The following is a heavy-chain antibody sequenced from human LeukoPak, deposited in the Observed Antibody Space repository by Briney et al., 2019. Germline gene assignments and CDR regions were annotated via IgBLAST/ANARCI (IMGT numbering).Heavy chain of an antibody. D-gene: IGHD3-22*01. CDR1: GGSISSYY. CDR3: ARVRSYYYDSSGYYFDY. Sequence: SETLSLTCTVSGGSISSYYWSWIRQPPGKGLEWIGYIYYSGSTNYNPSLKSQVTISVDTSKNQFSLKLSSVTAADTAVYYCARVRSYYYDSSGYYFDYWGQGTLVTVSS. CDR2: IYYSGST. J-gene: IGHJ4*02. V-gene: IGHV4-59*01.